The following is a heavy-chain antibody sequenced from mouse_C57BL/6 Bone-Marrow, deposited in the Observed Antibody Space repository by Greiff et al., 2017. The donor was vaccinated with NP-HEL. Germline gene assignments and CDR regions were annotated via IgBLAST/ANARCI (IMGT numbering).Heavy chain of an antibody. D-gene: IGHD1-1*01. CDR1: GYTFTDYD. Sequence: QVQLQQSGAELVRPGASVTLSCKASGYTFTDYDMHWVKQTPVHGLEWIGAIDPETGGNAYNQKFKGKAILTADKSSSKAYMELRSLTSEDSAVYYCTRLRFYYGSSRDAAYWGQGTLVTVSA. CDR3: TRLRFYYGSSRDAAY. CDR2: IDPETGGN. V-gene: IGHV1-15*01. J-gene: IGHJ3*01.